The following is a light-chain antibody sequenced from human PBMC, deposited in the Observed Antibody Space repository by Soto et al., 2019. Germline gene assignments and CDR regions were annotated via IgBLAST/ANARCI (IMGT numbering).Light chain of an antibody. CDR3: QHYAKSPPFT. CDR1: QTVISNS. Sequence: EIVLTQSPGTLSLSPGEGGTLSCRASQTVISNSLAWYQQKPGQAPRLLIYDASSRATGVPDRFSGGGSGTDFTLTISRLEPEDFAVYYCQHYAKSPPFTFGPGTKVDIK. CDR2: DAS. V-gene: IGKV3-20*01. J-gene: IGKJ3*01.